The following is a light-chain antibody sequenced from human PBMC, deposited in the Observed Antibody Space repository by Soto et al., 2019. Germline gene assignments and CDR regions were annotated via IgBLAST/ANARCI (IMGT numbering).Light chain of an antibody. J-gene: IGKJ4*01. CDR2: DTS. V-gene: IGKV3-11*01. CDR3: QQRSNWPPLT. CDR1: QSVGTY. Sequence: EVVLTQSPATLSLSPGDRATLSCKASQSVGTYLAWYQQKPGQAPRLLIYDTSSRASGVPARFSGSGSGTDFTLTISSLEPEDFVVYYCQQRSNWPPLTFGGGTKLEIK.